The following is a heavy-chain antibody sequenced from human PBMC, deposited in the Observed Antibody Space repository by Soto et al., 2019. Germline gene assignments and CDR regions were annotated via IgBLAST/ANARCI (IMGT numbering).Heavy chain of an antibody. J-gene: IGHJ4*02. CDR1: GGTFSSYA. V-gene: IGHV1-69*06. CDR2: IIPIFGTA. Sequence: GASVKVSCKASGGTFSSYAISWVRQAPGQGLEWMGGIIPIFGTANYAQKFQGRVTITADKSTSTAYMELSSLRSEDTAVYYCARVDYDSSGYYYAPFDYWGQGTRVTVSS. D-gene: IGHD3-22*01. CDR3: ARVDYDSSGYYYAPFDY.